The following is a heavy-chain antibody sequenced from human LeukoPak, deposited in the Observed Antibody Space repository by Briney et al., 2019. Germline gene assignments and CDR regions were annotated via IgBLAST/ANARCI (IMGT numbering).Heavy chain of an antibody. D-gene: IGHD3-3*01. CDR3: AREYYDFWSGHNDY. CDR2: ISAYNGNT. CDR1: GGTFSSYA. Sequence: ASVKVSCKASGGTFSSYAISWVRQAPGQGLEWMGWISAYNGNTNYAQKLQGRVTMTTDTSTSTAYMELRSLRSDDTAVYYCAREYYDFWSGHNDYWGQGTLVTVSS. J-gene: IGHJ4*02. V-gene: IGHV1-18*01.